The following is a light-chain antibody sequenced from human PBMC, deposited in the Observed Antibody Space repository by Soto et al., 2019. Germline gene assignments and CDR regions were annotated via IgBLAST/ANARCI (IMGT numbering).Light chain of an antibody. CDR3: HQFGSSPLDT. J-gene: IGKJ3*01. V-gene: IGKV3-20*01. CDR2: RAS. Sequence: EIVLTQSPGTLSLSPGERATLSCRASQTISSSFLAWYQQKPGQAPRLLIYRASRRAPGIPDRFSGSGSWTDFTLTIRRLEPEDFAVYCCHQFGSSPLDTFGPGTKVEIK. CDR1: QTISSSF.